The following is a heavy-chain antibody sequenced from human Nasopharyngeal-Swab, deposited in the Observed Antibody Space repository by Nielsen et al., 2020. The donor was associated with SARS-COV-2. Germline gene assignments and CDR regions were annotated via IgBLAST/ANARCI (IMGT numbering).Heavy chain of an antibody. V-gene: IGHV5-51*01. CDR1: GYSLTNYW. CDR2: IFPGDSET. J-gene: IGHJ4*02. D-gene: IGHD2-2*01. Sequence: GASLKISCNGSGYSLTNYWIAWVRQIPGKGLEWMGIIFPGDSETRFSPSFQGQVIISVDKSLSTAYLQWSSLKASDTAMYYCARAVVPATTTPDSTYFDYWGQGTLVSVSS. CDR3: ARAVVPATTTPDSTYFDY.